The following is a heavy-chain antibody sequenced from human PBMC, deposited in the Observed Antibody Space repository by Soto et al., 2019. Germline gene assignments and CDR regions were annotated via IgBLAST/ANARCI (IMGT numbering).Heavy chain of an antibody. CDR1: GFTFSSYA. D-gene: IGHD3-22*01. CDR3: ARGGGTYYYDSSGYRYYFDY. Sequence: PGGSLRLSCAASGFTFSSYAMSWVRQAPGKGLEWVSAISGSGGSTYYADSVKGRFTISRDNSKNTLYLQMNSLRAEDTAVYYCARGGGTYYYDSSGYRYYFDYWGQGTLVTVSS. V-gene: IGHV3-23*01. CDR2: ISGSGGST. J-gene: IGHJ4*02.